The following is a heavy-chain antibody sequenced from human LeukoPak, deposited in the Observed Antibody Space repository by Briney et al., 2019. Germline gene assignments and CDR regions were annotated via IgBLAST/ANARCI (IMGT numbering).Heavy chain of an antibody. Sequence: SETLSLTCTVSGGSISSYYWSWIRQPPGKGLEWIGYIYYSGSTNYNPSLKSRVTISVDTSKNQFSLKLSSVTAADTAVYYCARAGGYSSSWYFDYWGQGTLVTVSS. CDR2: IYYSGST. CDR1: GGSISSYY. D-gene: IGHD6-6*01. CDR3: ARAGGYSSSWYFDY. J-gene: IGHJ4*02. V-gene: IGHV4-59*01.